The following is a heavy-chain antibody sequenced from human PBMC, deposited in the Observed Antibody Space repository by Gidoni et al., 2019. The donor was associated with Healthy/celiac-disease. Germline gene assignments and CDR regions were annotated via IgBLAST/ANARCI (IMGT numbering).Heavy chain of an antibody. CDR1: GSTFPSYA. V-gene: IGHV1-3*01. Sequence: VQLVQPGAEVKKPAASVKVSCKSSGSTFPSYAMHWVRQAPGQRLEWMGWINAGNGNTKYAQKFQGRVTITRDTSASTAYMELSSLRSEDTAVYYCALRSIAMGPRPLYYFDYWGQGTLVTVSS. D-gene: IGHD2-21*01. CDR2: INAGNGNT. J-gene: IGHJ4*02. CDR3: ALRSIAMGPRPLYYFDY.